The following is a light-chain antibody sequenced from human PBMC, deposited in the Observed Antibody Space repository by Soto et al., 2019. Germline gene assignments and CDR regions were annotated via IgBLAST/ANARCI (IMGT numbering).Light chain of an antibody. CDR3: QQRSNWPRT. CDR1: QNISSY. J-gene: IGKJ1*01. V-gene: IGKV3-11*01. CDR2: DVS. Sequence: IVLTQSPATLSLSPGNRATLSCRASQNISSYLIWYQQKPGQSPRVLIYDVSNRATGIPTRFSGSGSGTDLTLTISSLEPEDFAVYYCQQRSNWPRTFGQGTKVDIK.